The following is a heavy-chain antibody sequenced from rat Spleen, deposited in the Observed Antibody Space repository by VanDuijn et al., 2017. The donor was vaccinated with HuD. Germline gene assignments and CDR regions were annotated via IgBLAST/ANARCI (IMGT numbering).Heavy chain of an antibody. CDR2: ISDDGTST. CDR3: ARRHYGYTDYFDY. CDR1: GFTFSNYG. D-gene: IGHD1-9*01. J-gene: IGHJ2*01. V-gene: IGHV5-29*01. Sequence: EVQMVESGGGLVQPGRSLKLSCAASGFTFSNYGMHWIRQAPAQGLEWVATISDDGTSTYYRDSVKGRFTISRDNAKSTLSLQMDSLRSEDTATYYCARRHYGYTDYFDYWGQGVMVTVSS.